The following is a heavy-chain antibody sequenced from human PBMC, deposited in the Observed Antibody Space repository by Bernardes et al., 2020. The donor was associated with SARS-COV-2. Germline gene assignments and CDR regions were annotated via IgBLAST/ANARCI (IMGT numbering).Heavy chain of an antibody. Sequence: SEPLSLTCTVSGGSISNSNYYWGWIRQSPGKGLEWVGSIYSSGTTYKNPSLHSRFTKSVDTSMNQFSLRLTTVTAADTAVYYCVGSSCGRDCYIGGLRSWDYGMDVWGQGPTVTVSS. CDR1: GGSISNSNYY. D-gene: IGHD2-21*02. CDR3: VGSSCGRDCYIGGLRSWDYGMDV. CDR2: IYSSGTT. V-gene: IGHV4-39*01. J-gene: IGHJ6*02.